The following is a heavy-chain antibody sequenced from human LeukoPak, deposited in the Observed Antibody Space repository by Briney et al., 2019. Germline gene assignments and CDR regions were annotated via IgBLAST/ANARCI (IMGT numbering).Heavy chain of an antibody. CDR3: ARTIAVAGTTVDY. J-gene: IGHJ4*02. Sequence: PSGTLSLTCAVSGGSISSTNWWSWVRQLPGKGLEWFGEIYHSGSTNYNPSLKSRVTISVDKSKNQFSLKLSSVTAADTAVYYCARTIAVAGTTVDYWGQGTLVTVSS. V-gene: IGHV4-4*02. CDR1: GGSISSTNW. CDR2: IYHSGST. D-gene: IGHD6-19*01.